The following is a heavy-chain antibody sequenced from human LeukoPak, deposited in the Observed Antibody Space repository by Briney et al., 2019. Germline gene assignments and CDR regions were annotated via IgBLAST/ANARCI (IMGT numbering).Heavy chain of an antibody. CDR1: GGSISSGGYS. V-gene: IGHV4-30-2*01. J-gene: IGHJ4*02. CDR3: ASYYYGSGYYFDY. Sequence: SESLSLTCAVSGGSISSGGYSWSWIRQPPGKGLEWIGYIYHSGSTYYNPSLKSRVTISVDRSKNQFSLKLSSVTAADTAVYYCASYYYGSGYYFDYWGQGTLVTVSS. CDR2: IYHSGST. D-gene: IGHD3-10*01.